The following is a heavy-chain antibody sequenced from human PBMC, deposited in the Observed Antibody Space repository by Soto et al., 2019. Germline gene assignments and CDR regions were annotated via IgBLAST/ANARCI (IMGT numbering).Heavy chain of an antibody. CDR3: AKTGLEMATIREYYFDY. Sequence: QTGGSLRLSCAASGFTFSSYAMSWVRQAPGKGLEWVSAISGSGGSTYYADSVKGRFTISRDNSKNTLYLQMNSLRAEDTAVYYCAKTGLEMATIREYYFDYWGQGTLVIVSS. J-gene: IGHJ4*02. D-gene: IGHD5-12*01. CDR2: ISGSGGST. CDR1: GFTFSSYA. V-gene: IGHV3-23*01.